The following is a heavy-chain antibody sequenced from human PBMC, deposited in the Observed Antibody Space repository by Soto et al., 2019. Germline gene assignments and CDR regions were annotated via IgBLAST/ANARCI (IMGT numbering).Heavy chain of an antibody. J-gene: IGHJ6*02. CDR1: GFTISGYD. Sequence: EVQLVESGGGLVQPGGSLRLSCAASGFTISGYDMYWVRQGTGKGLEWVSRIGITGDTNYAGSVKGRFTISRENAKNSLFLQMIGLRAGDTAVYYCTRQRPPSYYYGMDVWGQGTTVTVSS. V-gene: IGHV3-13*01. CDR2: IGITGDT. CDR3: TRQRPPSYYYGMDV. D-gene: IGHD1-1*01.